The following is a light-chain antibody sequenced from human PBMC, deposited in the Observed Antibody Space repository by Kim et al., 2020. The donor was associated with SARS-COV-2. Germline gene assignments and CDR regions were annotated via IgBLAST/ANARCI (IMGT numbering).Light chain of an antibody. CDR1: QSISSY. CDR2: AAS. V-gene: IGKV1-39*01. CDR3: QQSYSTPHT. Sequence: ASVGAPVTITCRASQSISSYLNWYQQKPGKAPKLLIYAASSLQSGVPSRFSGSGSGTDFTLTISSLQPEDFATYYCQQSYSTPHTFGQGTKLEI. J-gene: IGKJ2*01.